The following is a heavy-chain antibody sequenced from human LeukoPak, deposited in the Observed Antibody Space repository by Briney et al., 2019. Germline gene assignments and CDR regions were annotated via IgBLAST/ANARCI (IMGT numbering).Heavy chain of an antibody. CDR3: ARGGSSSSSGFDY. Sequence: GGSLRLSCAASGFTFSNAWMSWVRQAPGKGLEWVGRIKSKTDGGTTDYAAPVKGRFTISRDDSKNTLYLQMNSLRAEDTAVYYCARGGSSSSSGFDYWGQGTLVTVSS. CDR2: IKSKTDGGTT. CDR1: GFTFSNAW. D-gene: IGHD6-6*01. V-gene: IGHV3-15*01. J-gene: IGHJ4*02.